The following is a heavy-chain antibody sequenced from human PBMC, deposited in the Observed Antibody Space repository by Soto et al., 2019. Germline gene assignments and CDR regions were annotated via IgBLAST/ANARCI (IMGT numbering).Heavy chain of an antibody. CDR3: ATGVRKGGSYYGESLTGYY. Sequence: GGSLRLSCAASGFTFSSYAMSWVRQAPGKGLEWVSAISGSGGSTYYADSVKGRFTISRDNSKNTLYLQMNSLRAEDTAVYYCATGVRKGGSYYGESLTGYYWGQGTLVTVSS. V-gene: IGHV3-23*01. CDR2: ISGSGGST. J-gene: IGHJ4*02. D-gene: IGHD1-26*01. CDR1: GFTFSSYA.